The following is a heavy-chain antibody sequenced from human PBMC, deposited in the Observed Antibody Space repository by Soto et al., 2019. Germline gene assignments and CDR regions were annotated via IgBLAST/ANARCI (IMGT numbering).Heavy chain of an antibody. Sequence: QLQLQESGPGLVKPSETLSLTCTVSGGSISSSSYYWGWIRQPPGKGLEWIGSIYYSGSTYYNPSLKSRVTISVDTSKNQFSLKLSSVTAADTAVYYCARLGRHQPHYFDYWGQGTLVTVSS. J-gene: IGHJ4*02. V-gene: IGHV4-39*01. CDR2: IYYSGST. CDR1: GGSISSSSYY. CDR3: ARLGRHQPHYFDY.